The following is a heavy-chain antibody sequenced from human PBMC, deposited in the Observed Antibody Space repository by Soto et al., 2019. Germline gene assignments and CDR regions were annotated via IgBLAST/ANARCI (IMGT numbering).Heavy chain of an antibody. CDR3: AKRVRQWLAPFDY. D-gene: IGHD6-19*01. CDR1: GFTFSSYA. V-gene: IGHV3-23*01. CDR2: ISGSGGST. J-gene: IGHJ4*02. Sequence: EVQLLESGGGLVQPGGSLRLSCAASGFTFSSYAMSWVRQAPGKGLEWVSGISGSGGSTYYGDSVKGRFTISRDNSKNTLYLQMNSLRAEDTAVYYCAKRVRQWLAPFDYWGQGTLVTVSS.